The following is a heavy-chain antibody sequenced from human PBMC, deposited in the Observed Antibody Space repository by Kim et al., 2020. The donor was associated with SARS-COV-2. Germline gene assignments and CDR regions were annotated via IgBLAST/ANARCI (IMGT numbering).Heavy chain of an antibody. J-gene: IGHJ6*02. Sequence: GGSLRLSCAASGFTVSSNYMSWVRQAPGKGLEWVSVIYSGGSTYYADSVKGRFTISRDNSKNTLYLQMNSLRAEDTAVYYCARDLGGAIAARSYYYYGMDVWGQGTTVTVSS. CDR3: ARDLGGAIAARSYYYYGMDV. D-gene: IGHD6-6*01. V-gene: IGHV3-53*01. CDR2: IYSGGST. CDR1: GFTVSSNY.